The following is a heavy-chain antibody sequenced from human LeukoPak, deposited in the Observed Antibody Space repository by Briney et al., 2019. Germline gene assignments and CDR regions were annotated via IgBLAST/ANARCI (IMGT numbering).Heavy chain of an antibody. J-gene: IGHJ4*02. CDR2: INTSGGST. D-gene: IGHD6-13*01. Sequence: ASVKVSCKASVYTFTSYYMHWVRQAPGQGLEWMGIINTSGGSTSYAQKFQGRVTMTRDTSTSTVYMELSSLRSEDTAVYYCARGVAAGRRRSSSWSQRGYWGQGTLVTVSS. CDR1: VYTFTSYY. V-gene: IGHV1-46*01. CDR3: ARGVAAGRRRSSSWSQRGY.